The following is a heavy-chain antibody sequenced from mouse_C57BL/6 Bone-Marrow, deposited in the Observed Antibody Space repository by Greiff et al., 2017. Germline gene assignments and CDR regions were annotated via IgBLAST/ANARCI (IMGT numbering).Heavy chain of an antibody. D-gene: IGHD1-3*01. Sequence: QVQLKESGAELARPGASVKMSCKASGYTFTSYTMHWVKQRPGQGLEWIGYINPSSGYTKYNQKFQDKATLTADKSSSTAYMQLSSLTSEDSAVYYCARKLLTVYAMDYWGQGTSVTVSS. CDR1: GYTFTSYT. J-gene: IGHJ4*01. V-gene: IGHV1-4*01. CDR3: ARKLLTVYAMDY. CDR2: INPSSGYT.